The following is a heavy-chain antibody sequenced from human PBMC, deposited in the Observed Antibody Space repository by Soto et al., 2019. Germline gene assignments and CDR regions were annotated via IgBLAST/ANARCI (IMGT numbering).Heavy chain of an antibody. D-gene: IGHD1-26*01. CDR3: ARENQTGSSYYFDY. Sequence: EASVKVSCKASGGTFSSYTISWVRQAPGQGLEWMGGIIPIFGTANYAQKFQGRVTITADESTSTAYMELSSLRSEDTAVYYCARENQTGSSYYFDYWGQGTLVTVSS. V-gene: IGHV1-69*13. CDR1: GGTFSSYT. CDR2: IIPIFGTA. J-gene: IGHJ4*02.